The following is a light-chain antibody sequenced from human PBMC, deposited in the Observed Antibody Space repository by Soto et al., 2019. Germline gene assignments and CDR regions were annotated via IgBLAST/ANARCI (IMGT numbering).Light chain of an antibody. CDR2: NVS. J-gene: IGLJ1*01. V-gene: IGLV2-14*01. Sequence: QSALTQAACVSGCPGQSITISCTGTSSDVGGYNYVSWYQQFPGKVPKLLIYNVSNRPSGVSNRFSGSKSGNTASLTISGLQAEDEADYFCTSSTSGSLYVFGTGTKVTVL. CDR1: SSDVGGYNY. CDR3: TSSTSGSLYV.